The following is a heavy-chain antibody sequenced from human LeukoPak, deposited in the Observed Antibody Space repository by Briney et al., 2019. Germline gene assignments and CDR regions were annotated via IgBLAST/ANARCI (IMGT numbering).Heavy chain of an antibody. V-gene: IGHV3-21*01. Sequence: GGSLRLSCAASGFTFSSYGINWVCQAPGKGLEWVSSIDVGSYAYYANSVKGRFTISRDNAKNSLYLQMNSVRVEDTAVYYCATEGIVGGGAHFDYWGQGTLVTVSS. CDR3: ATEGIVGGGAHFDY. J-gene: IGHJ4*02. CDR1: GFTFSSYG. CDR2: IDVGSYA. D-gene: IGHD1-26*01.